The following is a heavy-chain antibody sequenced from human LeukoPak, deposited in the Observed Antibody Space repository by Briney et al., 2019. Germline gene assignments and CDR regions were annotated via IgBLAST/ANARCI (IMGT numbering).Heavy chain of an antibody. Sequence: ASVKVSCKASGYTFTSYGISWVRQAPGQGLECMVWISAYNGNTNYAQKLQGRVTMTTDTSTSTAHMELRSLRSDDAAVYYCARDRRGYSYGFAIDYFDYWGQGTLVTVSS. D-gene: IGHD5-18*01. CDR3: ARDRRGYSYGFAIDYFDY. J-gene: IGHJ4*02. CDR1: GYTFTSYG. V-gene: IGHV1-18*01. CDR2: ISAYNGNT.